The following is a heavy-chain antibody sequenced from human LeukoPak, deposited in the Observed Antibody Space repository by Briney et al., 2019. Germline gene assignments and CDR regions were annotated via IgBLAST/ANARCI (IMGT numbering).Heavy chain of an antibody. J-gene: IGHJ4*02. Sequence: GGPLSLSCAASGFTFSSYSMNLVRQAPGKGLEWVSSISSSSSYIYYADSVKGRLTLARDNAKNSLYLQMTSLRAADTAVYYCARAGYSYPYYFDYGGQGTLVTVPS. CDR2: ISSSSSYI. CDR1: GFTFSSYS. V-gene: IGHV3-21*01. D-gene: IGHD5-18*01. CDR3: ARAGYSYPYYFDY.